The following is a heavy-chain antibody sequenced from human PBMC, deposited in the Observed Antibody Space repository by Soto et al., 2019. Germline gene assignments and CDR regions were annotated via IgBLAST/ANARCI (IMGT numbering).Heavy chain of an antibody. V-gene: IGHV3-66*04. CDR1: GVTVSSNY. Sequence: EVQLVESGGGLVQPGGSLRLSCAASGVTVSSNYMSWVRQAPGKGLEWVSVIYSGGSTYYADSVKGRFTISRDNSKNTLYIQMTSMGAEDTAVYYCARHRYMYVGGYFVYWGQGRLVTVSS. J-gene: IGHJ4*02. CDR2: IYSGGST. D-gene: IGHD3-10*02. CDR3: ARHRYMYVGGYFVY.